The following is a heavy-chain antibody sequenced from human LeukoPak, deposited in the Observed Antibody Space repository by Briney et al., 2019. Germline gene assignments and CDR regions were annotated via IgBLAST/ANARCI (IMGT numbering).Heavy chain of an antibody. Sequence: ASVKVSCKASGYTFTSYAMHWVRQAPGQRLEWMGWINAGNGNTKYSQEFQGRVTITRDTSASTAYMELSSLRSEDMAVYYCAREGYYYGSGSYYTGFDYWGQGTLVTVSS. CDR3: AREGYYYGSGSYYTGFDY. V-gene: IGHV1-3*03. CDR1: GYTFTSYA. CDR2: INAGNGNT. D-gene: IGHD3-10*01. J-gene: IGHJ4*02.